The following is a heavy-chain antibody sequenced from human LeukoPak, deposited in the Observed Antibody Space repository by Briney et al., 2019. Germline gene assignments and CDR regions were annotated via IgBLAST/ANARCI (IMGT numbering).Heavy chain of an antibody. V-gene: IGHV3-13*01. CDR3: AKGAAAGDIDY. J-gene: IGHJ4*02. CDR2: IGTGDDT. D-gene: IGHD6-13*01. CDR1: GFTFSTYD. Sequence: QPGGSLRLSCAASGFTFSTYDMHWVRQVTGKGLEWVSAIGTGDDTYYLGSVKGRFTISRDNSKNTLYLQMNSLRAEDTAVYYCAKGAAAGDIDYWGQGTLVTVSS.